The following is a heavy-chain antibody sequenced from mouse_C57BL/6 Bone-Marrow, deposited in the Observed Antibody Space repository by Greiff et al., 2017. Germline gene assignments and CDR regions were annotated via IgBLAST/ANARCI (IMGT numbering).Heavy chain of an antibody. CDR2: INSDGGST. Sequence: DVHLVESGGGLVQPGASLKLSCESNEYEFPSHDMSWVRKTPEKRLELVAAINSDGGSTYYPDTMERRFIISRDNTKKTLYLQMSSLRSEDTALYYCGRQLRLRRAYWGQGTLVTVSA. CDR1: EYEFPSHD. D-gene: IGHD3-2*02. J-gene: IGHJ3*01. V-gene: IGHV5-2*01. CDR3: GRQLRLRRAY.